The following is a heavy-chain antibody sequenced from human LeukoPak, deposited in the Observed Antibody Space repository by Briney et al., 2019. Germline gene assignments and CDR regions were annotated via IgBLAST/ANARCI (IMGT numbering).Heavy chain of an antibody. J-gene: IGHJ4*02. CDR3: ARVSTTVAGSDYLDY. V-gene: IGHV3-72*01. CDR1: GFTFSDHF. Sequence: GGSLRLSCAASGFTFSDHFMDWVRQAPGKGLEWVSRIRKRPNSYTTEYAASVQGRFAISRDDSKNSLYLQMNSLKTEDTAVYYCARVSTTVAGSDYLDYWGQGTQVTISS. D-gene: IGHD6-19*01. CDR2: IRKRPNSYTT.